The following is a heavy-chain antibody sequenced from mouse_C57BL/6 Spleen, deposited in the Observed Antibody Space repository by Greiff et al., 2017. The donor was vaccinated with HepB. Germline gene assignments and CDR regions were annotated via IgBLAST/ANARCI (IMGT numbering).Heavy chain of an antibody. V-gene: IGHV1-18*01. CDR3: ARRYYGSSHWFAY. Sequence: DVKLQESGPELVKPGASVKIPCKASGYTFTDYNMDWVKQSHGKSLEWIGDINPNNGGTIYNQKFKGKATLTVDKSSSTAYRELRSLTSEDTAVYYCARRYYGSSHWFAYWGQGTLVTVSA. J-gene: IGHJ3*01. CDR2: INPNNGGT. CDR1: GYTFTDYN. D-gene: IGHD1-1*01.